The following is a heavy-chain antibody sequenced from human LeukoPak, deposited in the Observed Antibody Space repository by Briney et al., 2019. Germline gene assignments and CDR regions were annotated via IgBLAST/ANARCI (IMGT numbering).Heavy chain of an antibody. CDR1: GFTFSNAW. CDR2: ISDTSTTI. V-gene: IGHV3-48*01. CDR3: ARGRPADY. J-gene: IGHJ4*02. Sequence: GGSLRLSCAASGFTFSNAWMTWVRQAPGKGLEWVSYISDTSTTIYYADSVKGRFTISRDNAKNSLYLQMNSLRAEDTAVYYCARGRPADYWGQGTLVTVPS.